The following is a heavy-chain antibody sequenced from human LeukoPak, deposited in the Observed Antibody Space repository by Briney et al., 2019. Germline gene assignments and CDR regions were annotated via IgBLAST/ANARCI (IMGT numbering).Heavy chain of an antibody. CDR3: ARFQWRGRGL. J-gene: IGHJ4*02. Sequence: SETLSLTCSVSGDSVSSSIYHWDWIRLPPGKGLEWIGSFYYGGITHYNPSLKSRVTISVDTSKNQFSLKLTSVTAADTALYYSARFQWRGRGLWGQGTQVTVSS. CDR1: GDSVSSSIYH. CDR2: FYYGGIT. V-gene: IGHV4-39*01. D-gene: IGHD6-19*01.